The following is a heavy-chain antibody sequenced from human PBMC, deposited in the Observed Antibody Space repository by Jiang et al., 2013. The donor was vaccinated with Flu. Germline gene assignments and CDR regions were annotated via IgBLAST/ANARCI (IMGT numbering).Heavy chain of an antibody. CDR1: GGSFSGYY. D-gene: IGHD2-8*01. V-gene: IGHV4-34*01. Sequence: ALLKPSETLSLTCAVYGGSFSGYYWSWIRQPPGKGLEWIGEINHSGSTNYNPSLKSRVTISVDTSKNQFSLKLSSVTAADTAVYYCARGNSTTTNGAFDIWGQGTMVTISS. J-gene: IGHJ3*02. CDR3: ARGNSTTTNGAFDI. CDR2: INHSGST.